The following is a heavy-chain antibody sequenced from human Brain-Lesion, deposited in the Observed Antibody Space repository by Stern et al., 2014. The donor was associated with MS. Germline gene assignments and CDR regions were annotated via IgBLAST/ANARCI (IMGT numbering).Heavy chain of an antibody. Sequence: VQLVESGPGLVKPSETLSLTCTVAGGSVSSTSYAWAWIRQPPGKGLEWIGTIYYSGNTSYSPSLKSRLPISLDPSKKQFSLQLRSVTAEDTAVYYCAGEEDIRYCSGGSCTGNWFDPWGQGTLVTVSS. CDR3: AGEEDIRYCSGGSCTGNWFDP. J-gene: IGHJ5*02. CDR2: IYYSGNT. D-gene: IGHD2-15*01. CDR1: GGSVSSTSYA. V-gene: IGHV4-39*01.